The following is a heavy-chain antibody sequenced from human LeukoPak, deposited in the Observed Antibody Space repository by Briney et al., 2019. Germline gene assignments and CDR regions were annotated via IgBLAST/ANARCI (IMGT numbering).Heavy chain of an antibody. D-gene: IGHD1/OR15-1a*01. CDR1: GFTFSSYA. V-gene: IGHV3-30*18. CDR3: AKGTKPVMTIPDY. J-gene: IGHJ4*02. Sequence: NPGGSLRLSCAASGFTFSSYAMSWVRQAPGKGLEWVAVISYDGSNKYYADSVKGRFTISRDNSKNSLFLQMNSLRAEDTAMYYCAKGTKPVMTIPDYWGQGILVIVSS. CDR2: ISYDGSNK.